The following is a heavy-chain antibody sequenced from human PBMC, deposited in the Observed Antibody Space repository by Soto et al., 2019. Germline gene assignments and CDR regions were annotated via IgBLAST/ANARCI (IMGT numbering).Heavy chain of an antibody. CDR2: IDWDDDK. Sequence: GSGPTLVNPTQTLTLTCTFSGFSLSTSGMCVSWIRQPPGKALEWLALIDWDDDKYYSTSLKTRLTISKDTSKNQVVLTMTNMDPVDTATYYCARIAAAGTDYYYGMDVWGQGTTVTVS. CDR1: GFSLSTSGMC. V-gene: IGHV2-70*01. D-gene: IGHD6-13*01. CDR3: ARIAAAGTDYYYGMDV. J-gene: IGHJ6*02.